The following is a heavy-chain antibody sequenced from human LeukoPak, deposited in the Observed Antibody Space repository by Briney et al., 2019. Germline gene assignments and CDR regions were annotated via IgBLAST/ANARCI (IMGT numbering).Heavy chain of an antibody. Sequence: GGSLRLSCAASGFTFSSYAMSWIRQAPGKGLEWVSAISGSGGGTYYADSVKGRFTISRHTSKNTLYLQMNSLRAEDTAVYYCARVGDEVAYTRGYLDYWGQGTLVTVSS. D-gene: IGHD3-16*01. J-gene: IGHJ4*02. CDR1: GFTFSSYA. CDR2: ISGSGGGT. V-gene: IGHV3-23*01. CDR3: ARVGDEVAYTRGYLDY.